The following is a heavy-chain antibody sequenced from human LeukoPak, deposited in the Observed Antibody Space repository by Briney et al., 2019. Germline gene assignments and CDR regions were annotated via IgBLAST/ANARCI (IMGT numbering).Heavy chain of an antibody. CDR1: GFTFSSYG. Sequence: GGSLRLSCAAFGFTFSSYGMRWVRQAPGKGLEWVSSISTSSSYIYYADSVKGRFTISRDNAKNSLYLQMNSLRAEDTAVYYCARAYSGRYGLGYYYMDVWGKGTTVTISS. V-gene: IGHV3-21*01. CDR3: ARAYSGRYGLGYYYMDV. J-gene: IGHJ6*03. CDR2: ISTSSSYI. D-gene: IGHD1-26*01.